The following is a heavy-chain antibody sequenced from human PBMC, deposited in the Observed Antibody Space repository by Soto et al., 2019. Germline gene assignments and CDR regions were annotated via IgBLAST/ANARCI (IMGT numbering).Heavy chain of an antibody. CDR3: AIYCSSTSCYSHDAFNI. V-gene: IGHV1-46*01. CDR2: INPSGGST. J-gene: IGHJ3*02. Sequence: ASVKVSCKASGYTFTSYYMHWVRQAPGQGLEWMGIINPSGGSTSYAQKFQGRVTMTRDTSTSTVYMELSSLRSEDTAVYYCAIYCSSTSCYSHDAFNIWGQGTMVTVSS. CDR1: GYTFTSYY. D-gene: IGHD2-2*01.